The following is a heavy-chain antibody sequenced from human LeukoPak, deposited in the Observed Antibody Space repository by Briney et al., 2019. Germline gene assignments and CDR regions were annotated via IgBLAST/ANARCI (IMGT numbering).Heavy chain of an antibody. CDR1: GYTLTELS. V-gene: IGHV1-24*01. Sequence: ASVTVSCKVSGYTLTELSMHWVRQAPGKGLEWMGGFDPEDGETIYAQKFQGRVTMTEDTSTDTAYMELSSLRSEDTAVYYCATGMHYDSSGDRFDYWGQGTLVTVSS. CDR3: ATGMHYDSSGDRFDY. D-gene: IGHD3-22*01. J-gene: IGHJ4*02. CDR2: FDPEDGET.